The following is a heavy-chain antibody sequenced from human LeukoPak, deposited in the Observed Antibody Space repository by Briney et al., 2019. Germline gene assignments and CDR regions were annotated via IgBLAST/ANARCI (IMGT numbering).Heavy chain of an antibody. CDR2: IWYDGSNK. D-gene: IGHD6-13*01. J-gene: IGHJ4*02. CDR3: TTDLAAVGKGEFDY. V-gene: IGHV3-33*01. CDR1: GFTFSSYG. Sequence: PGGSLRLSCAASGFTFSSYGMHWVRQAPGKGLEWVAVIWYDGSNKYYADSVKGRFTISRDNSKNTLYLQVNSLRAEDTAVYYCTTDLAAVGKGEFDYWGQGTLVTVSS.